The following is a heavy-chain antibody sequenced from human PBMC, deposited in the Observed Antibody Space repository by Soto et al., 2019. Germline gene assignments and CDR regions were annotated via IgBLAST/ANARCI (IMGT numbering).Heavy chain of an antibody. D-gene: IGHD6-13*01. CDR2: ISGSGGSS. V-gene: IGHV3-23*01. Sequence: WGSLLVSCAASVFAFSTYAMTWVRQAPGKGLELVSVISGSGGSSYYADSVKGRFTISRDNSKNTLFLQMNGLRAEDTAVYYCAKVTKRAAAGRYEYYKYGMDVWGQGTTVTVSS. J-gene: IGHJ6*02. CDR3: AKVTKRAAAGRYEYYKYGMDV. CDR1: VFAFSTYA.